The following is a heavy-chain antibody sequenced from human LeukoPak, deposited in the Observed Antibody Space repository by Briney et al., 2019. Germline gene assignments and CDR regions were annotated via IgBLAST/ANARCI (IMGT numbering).Heavy chain of an antibody. D-gene: IGHD6-6*01. V-gene: IGHV3-30*18. CDR1: GFTFSSYG. J-gene: IGHJ4*02. CDR2: ISYDGSNK. Sequence: GGSLRLSCAASGFTFSSYGMHWVRQAPDKGLEWVAVISYDGSNKYYADSVKGRFTISRDNSKNTLYLQMNSLRAEDTAVYYCAKGRYSSSQYIGDYWGQGTLVTVSS. CDR3: AKGRYSSSQYIGDY.